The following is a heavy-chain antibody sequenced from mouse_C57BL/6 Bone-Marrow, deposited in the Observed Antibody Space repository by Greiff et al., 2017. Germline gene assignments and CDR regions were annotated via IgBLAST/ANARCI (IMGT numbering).Heavy chain of an antibody. J-gene: IGHJ2*01. V-gene: IGHV1-69*01. Sequence: QVQLQQPGAELVMPGASVKLSCKASGYTFTSYWMHWVKQRPGQGLEWIGEIDPSDSYTNYNQKFKGKSTLTVDKSSSTAYMQLSSLTSEDSAVYYGARDYYGSSYFDSWGQGTTLTVSS. CDR2: IDPSDSYT. CDR1: GYTFTSYW. D-gene: IGHD1-1*01. CDR3: ARDYYGSSYFDS.